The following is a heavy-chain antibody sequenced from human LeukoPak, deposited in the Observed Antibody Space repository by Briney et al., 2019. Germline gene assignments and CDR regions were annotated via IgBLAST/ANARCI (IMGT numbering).Heavy chain of an antibody. Sequence: GSLRLSCAASGFTLSRYWMHWVRQAPGKGLVWVSRVNSDGSSTTYADSVKGRFTISRDNAKNTLYLQMNSLRAEDTAVYYCARGATEDFYYYMDVWGKGTTVTVSS. V-gene: IGHV3-74*01. D-gene: IGHD1-26*01. CDR1: GFTLSRYW. CDR2: VNSDGSST. CDR3: ARGATEDFYYYMDV. J-gene: IGHJ6*03.